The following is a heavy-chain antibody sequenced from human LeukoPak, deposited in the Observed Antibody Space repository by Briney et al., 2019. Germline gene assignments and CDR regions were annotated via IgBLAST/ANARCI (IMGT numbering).Heavy chain of an antibody. J-gene: IGHJ3*02. CDR3: ATVDVVPAAISLGVNI. CDR2: VDPEDGET. D-gene: IGHD2-2*01. CDR1: GGTFSSYA. V-gene: IGHV1-69-2*01. Sequence: ASVKVSCKASGGTFSSYAISWVRQAPGQGLEWMGLVDPEDGETIYAEKFQGRVTITADTSTDTAYMELSSLRSEDTAVYYCATVDVVPAAISLGVNIWGQGTMVTVSS.